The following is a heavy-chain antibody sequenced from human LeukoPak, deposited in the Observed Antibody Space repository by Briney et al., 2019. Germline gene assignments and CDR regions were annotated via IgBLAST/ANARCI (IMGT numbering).Heavy chain of an antibody. Sequence: ASVKVSCKASVGTFNSYAISWVRQAPGQGLEWMGGIIPMSDTANYPQKFRGRLTITADIPTSTVYMELSSLRSEDTAVYYCAREDDTGRYMGDDAFDIWGQGTMVTVSS. V-gene: IGHV1-69*06. J-gene: IGHJ3*02. CDR3: AREDDTGRYMGDDAFDI. CDR1: VGTFNSYA. D-gene: IGHD1-26*01. CDR2: IIPMSDTA.